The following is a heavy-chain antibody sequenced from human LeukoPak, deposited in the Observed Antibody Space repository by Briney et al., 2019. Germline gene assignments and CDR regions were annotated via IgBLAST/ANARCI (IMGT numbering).Heavy chain of an antibody. Sequence: GGSLRLSCAASGFTFSSYAMSWVRQAPGKGLEWVSAISGSGGSTYYAVSVKGRFTISRDNSKNTLYLQMNSLRAEDTAVYYCAKVLDPDSNLGYYYYGMDVWGQGTTVTVSS. J-gene: IGHJ6*02. V-gene: IGHV3-23*01. D-gene: IGHD3-9*01. CDR2: ISGSGGST. CDR1: GFTFSSYA. CDR3: AKVLDPDSNLGYYYYGMDV.